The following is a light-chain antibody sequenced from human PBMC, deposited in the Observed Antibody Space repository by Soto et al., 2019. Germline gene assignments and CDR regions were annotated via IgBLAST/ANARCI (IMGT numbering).Light chain of an antibody. V-gene: IGKV3-20*01. J-gene: IGKJ2*01. Sequence: EIVLTQSPGTLSLSPGERATLSCMASQSVSSSYLAWYQQKPGQAPRLLIYGASSRATGIPDRFSGSGSGTDFTITISRLEPEDFSVYYCHQYGSSPLYTFGQGTKLEIK. CDR3: HQYGSSPLYT. CDR2: GAS. CDR1: QSVSSSY.